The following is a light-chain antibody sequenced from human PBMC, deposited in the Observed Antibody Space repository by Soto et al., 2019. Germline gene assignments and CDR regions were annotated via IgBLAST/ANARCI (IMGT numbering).Light chain of an antibody. CDR1: SSDVGGYNY. CDR2: EVS. Sequence: QSVLTQPASVSGSPGQSITISCTGTSSDVGGYNYVSWYQLHPGIAPKLMIYEVSNRPSGVSNRFSGSKSGNTASLTITGLQSDDEAVYYCAAWDDSLNGRGVFGGGTKLTVL. V-gene: IGLV2-14*01. CDR3: AAWDDSLNGRGV. J-gene: IGLJ3*02.